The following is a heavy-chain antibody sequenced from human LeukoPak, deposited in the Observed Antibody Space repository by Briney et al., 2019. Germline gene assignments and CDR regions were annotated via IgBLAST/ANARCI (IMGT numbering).Heavy chain of an antibody. D-gene: IGHD6-13*01. J-gene: IGHJ5*02. V-gene: IGHV1-18*01. CDR1: GYTFTTFG. CDR2: ISTYSGNT. CDR3: TRFVAMRRQLVLDWLDP. Sequence: ASVKVSCKASGYTFTTFGISWVRQAPGQGLEWMGWISTYSGNTNYAQKLQGRVTMTTDTSTSTAYMELRSLRSDDTAVYFCTRFVAMRRQLVLDWLDPWGQGTLVTVSS.